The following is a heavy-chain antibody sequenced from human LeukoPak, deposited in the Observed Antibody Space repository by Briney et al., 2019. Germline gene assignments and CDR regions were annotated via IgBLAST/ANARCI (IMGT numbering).Heavy chain of an antibody. Sequence: GGSLRLSCVASGFIFSSYGMHWVRQAPGKGLEWVAFIRYDGSKKYYADSVKGRFTISRDNSKYTLYLQMNSLRAEDTAVYYCANGPKATKTTADPFDYWGQGTLVTVSS. D-gene: IGHD1-14*01. CDR1: GFIFSSYG. J-gene: IGHJ4*02. CDR3: ANGPKATKTTADPFDY. CDR2: IRYDGSKK. V-gene: IGHV3-30*02.